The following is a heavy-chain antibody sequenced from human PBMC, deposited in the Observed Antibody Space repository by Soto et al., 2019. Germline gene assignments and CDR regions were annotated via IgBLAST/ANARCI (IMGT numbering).Heavy chain of an antibody. V-gene: IGHV4-30-4*01. J-gene: IGHJ2*01. CDR2: IFDSGST. D-gene: IGHD2-8*01. CDR1: GGSISGGVHS. CDR3: ASEIMPLTNDWYFDL. Sequence: PSETLSLTCTVSGGSISGGVHSWSWIRQPPGKGLEWIGHIFDSGSTYYNPSLKSRLTISVDTSKNQFSLRLSSVTAADTAVYYCASEIMPLTNDWYFDLWGRGTLVTVPS.